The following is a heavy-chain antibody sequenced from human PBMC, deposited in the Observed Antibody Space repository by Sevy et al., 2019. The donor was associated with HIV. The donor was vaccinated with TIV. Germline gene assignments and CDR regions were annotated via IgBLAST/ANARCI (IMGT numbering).Heavy chain of an antibody. J-gene: IGHJ4*02. V-gene: IGHV3-23*01. CDR3: AKATYYYGSGSYFPDY. CDR1: GFTFSSYA. Sequence: GGSLRLSCAASGFTFSSYAMSWVRQAPGKGLEWVSAISGSGGSTYYADSVKGRFTISRDNSKNTLYLQMNSLRAEDTAVYYFAKATYYYGSGSYFPDYWGQGTLVTVSS. D-gene: IGHD3-10*01. CDR2: ISGSGGST.